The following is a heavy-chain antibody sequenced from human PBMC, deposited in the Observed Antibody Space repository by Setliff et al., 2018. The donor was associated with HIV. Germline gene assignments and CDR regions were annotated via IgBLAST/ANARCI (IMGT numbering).Heavy chain of an antibody. CDR3: AREGLILRGRYGWFDP. V-gene: IGHV4-34*01. CDR1: NESFNGYY. D-gene: IGHD3-10*01. J-gene: IGHJ5*02. CDR2: INHSGDS. Sequence: SGTLSLTCAVYNESFNGYYWTWIRQTPDKGLEWIGEINHSGDSSYNPSLKSRVTLSVDTSKNQFSLKLTSVTAADTAVYYCAREGLILRGRYGWFDPWGQGTLVTVSS.